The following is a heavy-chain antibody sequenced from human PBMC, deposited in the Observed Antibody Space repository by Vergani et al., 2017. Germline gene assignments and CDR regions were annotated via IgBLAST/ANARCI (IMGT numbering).Heavy chain of an antibody. Sequence: QVQLVQSGAEVKKPGSSVKVSCKASGGTFSSYTISWVRQAPGQGLEWRGRIIPILGIANYAQKFQGRVTITADKSTSTAYMELSSLRSEDTAVYYCARERPLGIAVDDSNWFDPWGQGTLVTVSS. CDR2: IIPILGIA. CDR3: ARERPLGIAVDDSNWFDP. J-gene: IGHJ5*02. D-gene: IGHD6-19*01. CDR1: GGTFSSYT. V-gene: IGHV1-69*08.